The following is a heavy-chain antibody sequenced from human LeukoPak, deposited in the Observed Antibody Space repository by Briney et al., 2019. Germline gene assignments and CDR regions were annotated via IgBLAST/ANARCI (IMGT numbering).Heavy chain of an antibody. CDR2: INHSGST. CDR1: GGSFSGYY. CDR3: ARQRVTMVRGGWFDP. V-gene: IGHV4-34*01. D-gene: IGHD3-10*01. J-gene: IGHJ5*02. Sequence: PSETLSLTCAVYGGSFSGYYWSWIRQPPGKGLEWIGEINHSGSTNYNPSLKSRVTISVDTSKNQFSLKLSSVTAADTAVYYCARQRVTMVRGGWFDPWGQGTLVTVSS.